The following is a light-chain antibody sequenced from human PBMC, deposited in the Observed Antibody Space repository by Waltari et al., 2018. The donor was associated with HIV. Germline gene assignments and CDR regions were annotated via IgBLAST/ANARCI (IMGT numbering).Light chain of an antibody. CDR2: EDR. Sequence: QSALTQPASVSGSPGQSITISCTGTSNNGDDYKYVSWYQHHPGKAPKVISYEDRHRPSGVSNRFSGAKSGNTASLTISGLQPEDEADYFCASYISSSSPEFGGGTKVTVL. V-gene: IGLV2-14*01. J-gene: IGLJ3*02. CDR1: SNNGDDYKY. CDR3: ASYISSSSPE.